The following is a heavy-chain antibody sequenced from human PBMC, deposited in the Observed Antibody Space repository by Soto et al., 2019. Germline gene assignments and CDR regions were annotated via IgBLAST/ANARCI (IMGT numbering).Heavy chain of an antibody. D-gene: IGHD3-16*01. V-gene: IGHV1-18*01. J-gene: IGHJ4*02. CDR1: GYTFTNYG. CDR3: AKDGVDASATVTGGF. CDR2: INTYNGNT. Sequence: QVQLVQSGAEVKKPGASVKVSCTASGYTFTNYGITWVRQAPGQGLEWLGWINTYNGNTKYAQKFQGRLTMTTDTSTTTVYMELRSLKSDATAMYYCAKDGVDASATVTGGFWGQGSLVAVSS.